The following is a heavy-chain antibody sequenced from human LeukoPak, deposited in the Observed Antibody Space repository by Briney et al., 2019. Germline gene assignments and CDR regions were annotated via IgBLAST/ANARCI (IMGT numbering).Heavy chain of an antibody. CDR2: MANDAKTT. J-gene: IGHJ3*02. Sequence: PGRSLRLSCAASGFTFSIYGMHWVRQAPGKGLEWVAVMANDAKTTYYADSVKGRFTISRDNSKNTLYLQMNSLRADDTALYYCAKDGGYSYGYPYNIWGQGTMVTVSS. V-gene: IGHV3-30*18. CDR3: AKDGGYSYGYPYNI. CDR1: GFTFSIYG. D-gene: IGHD5-18*01.